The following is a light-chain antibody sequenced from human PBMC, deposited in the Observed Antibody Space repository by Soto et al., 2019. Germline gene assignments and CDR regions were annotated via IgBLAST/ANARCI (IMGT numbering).Light chain of an antibody. CDR3: QQYHNWPPQYT. V-gene: IGKV3-15*01. J-gene: IGKJ2*01. CDR1: QTISSN. CDR2: GAS. Sequence: EIVMTQSPATLSVSPGERATLSCRASQTISSNLAWYQQKPGQAPRLLIHGASTRATGVPARFSGSGSGTEFTPTISSLQSEDLAVYYCQQYHNWPPQYTFGQGTKLQI.